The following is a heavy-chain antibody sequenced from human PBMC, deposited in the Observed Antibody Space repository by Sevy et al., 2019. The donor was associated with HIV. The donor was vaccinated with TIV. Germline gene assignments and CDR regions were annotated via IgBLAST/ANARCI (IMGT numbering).Heavy chain of an antibody. D-gene: IGHD2-15*01. CDR2: IKSKTDGGTT. CDR1: GFTFNKAW. V-gene: IGHV3-15*01. Sequence: GGSLRLSCVASGFTFNKAWMSWVRQAPGKGLEWVGRIKSKTDGGTTDYAAPVKGRCTISRDDSKNTLYLQMNSLRTEDTAVYYCTTGGYCSGGSCYYYGMDVWGQGTTVTVSS. J-gene: IGHJ6*02. CDR3: TTGGYCSGGSCYYYGMDV.